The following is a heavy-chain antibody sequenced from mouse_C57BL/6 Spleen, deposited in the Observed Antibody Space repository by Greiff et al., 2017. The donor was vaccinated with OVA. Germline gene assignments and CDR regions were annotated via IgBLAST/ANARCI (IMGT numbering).Heavy chain of an antibody. CDR3: TRGAVTEGWLAY. CDR2: IDPETGGT. V-gene: IGHV1-15*01. CDR1: GYTFTDYE. J-gene: IGHJ3*01. D-gene: IGHD2-2*01. Sequence: VQLQESGAELVRPGASVTLSCKASGYTFTDYEMHWVKQTPVHGLEWIGAIDPETGGTAYNQKFKGKAILTADKSSSTAYMERRSLTSEDSAVYYCTRGAVTEGWLAYWGQGTLVTVSA.